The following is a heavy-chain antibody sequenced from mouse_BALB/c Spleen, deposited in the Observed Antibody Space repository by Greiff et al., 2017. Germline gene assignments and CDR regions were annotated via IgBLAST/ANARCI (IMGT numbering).Heavy chain of an antibody. CDR1: GYTFTSYT. D-gene: IGHD2-14*01. CDR3: ARGDYRWAWFAY. J-gene: IGHJ3*01. V-gene: IGHV1-4*01. Sequence: VQLQQSGAELARPGASVKMSCKASGYTFTSYTMHWVKQRPGQGLEWIGYINPSSGYTNYNQKFKDTATLTADKSSSTAYMQLSSLTSEDSAVYYCARGDYRWAWFAYWGQGTLVTVSA. CDR2: INPSSGYT.